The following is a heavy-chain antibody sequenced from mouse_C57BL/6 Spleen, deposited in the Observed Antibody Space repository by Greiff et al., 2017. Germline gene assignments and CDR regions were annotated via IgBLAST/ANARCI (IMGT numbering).Heavy chain of an antibody. Sequence: VQLQQSGAELVKPGASVKISCKASGYAFSSYWMNWVKQRPGKGLEWIGQIYPGDGDTNYNGKFKGKATLTADKSSSTAYMQLSSLTSEDSAGYFCARGPLITTVVDWDFDVWGTGTTVTVSS. D-gene: IGHD1-1*01. CDR3: ARGPLITTVVDWDFDV. J-gene: IGHJ1*03. V-gene: IGHV1-80*01. CDR2: IYPGDGDT. CDR1: GYAFSSYW.